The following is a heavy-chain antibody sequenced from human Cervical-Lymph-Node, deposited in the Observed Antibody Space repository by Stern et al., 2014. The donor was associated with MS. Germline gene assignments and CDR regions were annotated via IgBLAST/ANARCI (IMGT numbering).Heavy chain of an antibody. Sequence: QVQLQESGPGLVKPSQTLSLTCTVSGGSISSGSYYWSWIRQPAGKGLEWIGRIYTSGSTNYNPSLKSRVTISVDTSKNQFPLKRSSGTAADTAVYYCARDYTTVTTYWFDPWGQGTLVTVSS. J-gene: IGHJ5*02. D-gene: IGHD4-17*01. V-gene: IGHV4-61*02. CDR2: IYTSGST. CDR3: ARDYTTVTTYWFDP. CDR1: GGSISSGSYY.